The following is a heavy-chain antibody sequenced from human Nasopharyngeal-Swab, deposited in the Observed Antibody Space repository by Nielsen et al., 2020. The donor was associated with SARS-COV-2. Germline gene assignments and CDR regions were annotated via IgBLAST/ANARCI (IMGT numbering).Heavy chain of an antibody. D-gene: IGHD5-18*01. V-gene: IGHV3-9*01. CDR2: ISWNSVSI. J-gene: IGHJ4*02. Sequence: SLKISCAASGFTFDDYAMHWVRQAPGKGLEWVSGISWNSVSIGYADSVQGRFTISRDNAKNSLYLQMNSLRAEDTALYYCAKARRTDTYGYECFDSWGQGTLVTVSS. CDR3: AKARRTDTYGYECFDS. CDR1: GFTFDDYA.